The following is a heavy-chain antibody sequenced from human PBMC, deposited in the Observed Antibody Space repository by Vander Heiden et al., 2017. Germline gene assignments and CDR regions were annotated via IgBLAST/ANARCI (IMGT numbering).Heavy chain of an antibody. CDR1: GLTFNSDT. D-gene: IGHD3-22*01. J-gene: IGHJ4*02. CDR3: ATRRGDFYDSSGYSLCFDY. CDR2: ISTSGTYI. Sequence: EVQPVESGGGLVKHGGSRRLSCAGSGLTFNSDTLNWVRQAPGKGLEWVSSISTSGTYIYYADSVKGRFTISRDNAKNSLYLQMNSLRAEDTAVYYCATRRGDFYDSSGYSLCFDYWGQGTLVTVSS. V-gene: IGHV3-21*01.